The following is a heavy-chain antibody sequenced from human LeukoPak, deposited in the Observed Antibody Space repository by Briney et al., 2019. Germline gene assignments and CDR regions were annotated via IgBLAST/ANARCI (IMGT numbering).Heavy chain of an antibody. J-gene: IGHJ4*02. V-gene: IGHV1-18*01. CDR2: ISAYNGNT. Sequence: ASVKVSCKASGYTFTSYGISWVRQAPGQGLEWMGWISAYNGNTNYAQKLQGGVTMTTDTSTSTAYMELRSLRSDDTAVYYCARGYQLLYGGPWDFDYWGQGTLVTASS. D-gene: IGHD2-2*02. CDR3: ARGYQLLYGGPWDFDY. CDR1: GYTFTSYG.